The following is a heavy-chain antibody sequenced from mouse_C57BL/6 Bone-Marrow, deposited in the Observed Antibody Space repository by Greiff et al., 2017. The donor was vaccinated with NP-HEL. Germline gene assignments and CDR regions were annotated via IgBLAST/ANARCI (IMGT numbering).Heavy chain of an antibody. CDR2: IDPSDSET. J-gene: IGHJ1*03. CDR3: ARWDYGNFHWYFDV. V-gene: IGHV1-52*01. D-gene: IGHD2-1*01. CDR1: GYTFTSYW. Sequence: QVQLQQPGAELVRPGSSVKLSCKASGYTFTSYWMHWVKQRPIQGLEWIGNIDPSDSETHYNQKFKDKATLTVDKSSSTAYMQLSSLTSEDSAVYYCARWDYGNFHWYFDVWGTGTTVTVSS.